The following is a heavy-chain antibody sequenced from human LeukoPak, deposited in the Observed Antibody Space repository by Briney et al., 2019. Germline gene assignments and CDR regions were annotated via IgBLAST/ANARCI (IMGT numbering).Heavy chain of an antibody. CDR2: ISGGGGST. Sequence: GGSLRLSCAASGFTFSSYAMSWVRQAPGKGLEWDSAISGGGGSTYYGDSVKGRFTISRDNSKNTLYLQMNSLRAEDTAVYYCAKGGIGSYYYFDYWGQGTLVTVSS. CDR1: GFTFSSYA. J-gene: IGHJ4*02. D-gene: IGHD1-26*01. V-gene: IGHV3-23*01. CDR3: AKGGIGSYYYFDY.